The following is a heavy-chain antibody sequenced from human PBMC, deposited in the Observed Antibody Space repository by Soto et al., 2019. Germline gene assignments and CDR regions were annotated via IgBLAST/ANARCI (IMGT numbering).Heavy chain of an antibody. CDR1: GYTFTSYY. D-gene: IGHD3-10*01. J-gene: IGHJ4*02. CDR2: INPSGGST. V-gene: IGHV1-46*03. CDR3: ASIYSYYNGNSYFDLGY. Sequence: ASVKVSCKASGYTFTSYYMHWVRQAPGQGLEWMGIINPSGGSTSYAQKFQGRVTMTRDTSTSTVYMELSSLRSEDTAVYYCASIYSYYNGNSYFDLGYWGQGTRVTVSS.